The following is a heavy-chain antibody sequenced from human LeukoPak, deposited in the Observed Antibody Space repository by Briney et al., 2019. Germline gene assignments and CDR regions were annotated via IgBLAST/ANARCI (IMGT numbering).Heavy chain of an antibody. D-gene: IGHD6-19*01. Sequence: SETLSLTCSVSGGSIGNHYWAWIRQPPGKGLEWIGHIYNRGSTNYNPSLKSRVTISVDTSKNQFSLKLNSVTAADTAVYYCARAVADSPFDYWAQGSLVTVSS. CDR3: ARAVADSPFDY. V-gene: IGHV4-4*09. J-gene: IGHJ4*02. CDR2: IYNRGST. CDR1: GGSIGNHY.